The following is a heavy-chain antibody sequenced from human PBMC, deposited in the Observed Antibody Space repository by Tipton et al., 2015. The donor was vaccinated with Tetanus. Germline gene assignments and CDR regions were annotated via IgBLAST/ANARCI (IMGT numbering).Heavy chain of an antibody. CDR2: LSGGGTVT. CDR1: GFTFSNYA. CDR3: ARLSPTVSSHLCDY. J-gene: IGHJ4*02. D-gene: IGHD4-17*01. V-gene: IGHV3-23*01. Sequence: SLRLSCAASGFTFSNYAMTWVRQTPGKGLEWVSTLSGGGTVTYYADSVRGRFTISRDNSKNTLYLQVDSLRAEDTARYFCARLSPTVSSHLCDYWGQGTLVTVSS.